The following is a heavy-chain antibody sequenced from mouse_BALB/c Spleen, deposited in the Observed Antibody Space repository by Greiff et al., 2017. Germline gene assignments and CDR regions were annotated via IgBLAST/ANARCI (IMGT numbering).Heavy chain of an antibody. V-gene: IGHV2-9*02. CDR1: GFSITSYG. CDR2: IWAGGST. D-gene: IGHD2-1*01. Sequence: VQLQQSGPGLVAPSQSLSITCTVSGFSITSYGVHWVRQPPGKGLEWLGVIWAGGSTNYNSALMSRLSISKDNSKSQVFLKMNSLQTDDTAMYYCARDNYGNYDYFDYWGQGTTLTVSS. J-gene: IGHJ2*01. CDR3: ARDNYGNYDYFDY.